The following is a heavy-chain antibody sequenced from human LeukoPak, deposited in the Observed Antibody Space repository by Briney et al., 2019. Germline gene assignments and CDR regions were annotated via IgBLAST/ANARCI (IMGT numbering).Heavy chain of an antibody. V-gene: IGHV4-4*07. CDR3: AREEGNYYGSGSPPDPFDY. Sequence: SETLSLTCTVSGGSISSYYWSWIRQPAGKGLEWIGRIYTSGSTYYNPSLKSRVTISVDTSKNQFSLKLSSVTAADTAVYYCAREEGNYYGSGSPPDPFDYWGQGTLVTVSS. CDR1: GGSISSYY. CDR2: IYTSGST. J-gene: IGHJ4*02. D-gene: IGHD3-10*01.